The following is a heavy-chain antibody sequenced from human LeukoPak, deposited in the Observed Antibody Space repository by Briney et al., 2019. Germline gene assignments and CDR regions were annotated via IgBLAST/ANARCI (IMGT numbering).Heavy chain of an antibody. CDR2: INTDGSST. CDR3: ARQTGATTTGGYYFDH. CDR1: GFTFSSYW. D-gene: IGHD1-26*01. Sequence: GGSLRLSCAASGFTFSSYWMYWVRQAPGKGLVWVSRINTDGSSTSYADSVKGRFSISRDNAENTLDLQMNSLRADDTAVYYCARQTGATTTGGYYFDHWGQGTLVTVSS. V-gene: IGHV3-74*01. J-gene: IGHJ4*02.